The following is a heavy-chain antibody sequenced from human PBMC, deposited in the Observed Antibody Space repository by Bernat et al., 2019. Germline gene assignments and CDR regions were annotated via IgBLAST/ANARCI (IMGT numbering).Heavy chain of an antibody. V-gene: IGHV3-7*01. D-gene: IGHD6-13*01. CDR3: ARDGPYNISDYVHYCFDY. J-gene: IGHJ4*02. CDR1: GFTFSSYW. Sequence: EVQLVESGGGLVQPGVSLRLSCAASGFTFSSYWMSWVRQAPGKGLVWVANIKQDGSEKYYVDSVKGRFTISRDNAKSSLYLQMNSLRAENTAVYYCARDGPYNISDYVHYCFDYWGQGTLVTVSS. CDR2: IKQDGSEK.